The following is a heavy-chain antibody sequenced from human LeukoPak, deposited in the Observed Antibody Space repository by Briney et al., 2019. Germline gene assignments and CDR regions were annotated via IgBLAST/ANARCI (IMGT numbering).Heavy chain of an antibody. V-gene: IGHV4-39*07. D-gene: IGHD3-3*01. CDR3: ARGLRITIFGVVHANYYYYGMDV. Sequence: SETLSLTCTVSGGSISGSNYYWSWFRRPPGKGLEWIGEINHSGSTNYNPSLKSRVTISVDTSKNQFSLKLSSVTAADTAVYYCARGLRITIFGVVHANYYYYGMDVWGQGTTVTVSS. CDR1: GGSISGSNYY. J-gene: IGHJ6*02. CDR2: INHSGST.